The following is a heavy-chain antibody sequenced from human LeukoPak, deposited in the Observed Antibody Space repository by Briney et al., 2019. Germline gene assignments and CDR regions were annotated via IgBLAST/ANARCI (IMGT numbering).Heavy chain of an antibody. CDR2: INHSGST. Sequence: ETLSLTCAVYGGSFSGYSWTWLRQPPGKGLEWIGEINHSGSTNYNPSLKSRVTISVDTSKNQFSLRLSSVTAADTAVYYCARGHEQFTNYYSSGMDVWGQGTTVTVSS. CDR1: GGSFSGYS. D-gene: IGHD1/OR15-1a*01. CDR3: ARGHEQFTNYYSSGMDV. J-gene: IGHJ6*02. V-gene: IGHV4-34*01.